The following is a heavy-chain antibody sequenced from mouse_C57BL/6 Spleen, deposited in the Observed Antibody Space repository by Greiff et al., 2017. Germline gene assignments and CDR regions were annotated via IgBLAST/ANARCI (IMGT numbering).Heavy chain of an antibody. CDR3: TRCSWGTWFAY. J-gene: IGHJ3*01. V-gene: IGHV1-15*01. CDR2: INPETGGT. D-gene: IGHD3-1*01. CDR1: GYTFTDYE. Sequence: VQLQQSGAELVRPGASVTLSCKASGYTFTDYEMHWVKQTPVHGLEWIGAINPETGGTAYNQKFKGKAILTADKSSSTAYMELRSLTSEDSAVYYCTRCSWGTWFAYWGQGTLVTVSA.